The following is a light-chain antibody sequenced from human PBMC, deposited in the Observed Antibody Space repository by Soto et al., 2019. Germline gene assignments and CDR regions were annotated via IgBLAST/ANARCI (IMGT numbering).Light chain of an antibody. J-gene: IGKJ4*01. CDR2: GAS. V-gene: IGKV3-15*01. CDR3: QQYNNWPPLT. CDR1: QSISSN. Sequence: EIVMTQSPVTLSLSPGERATLSCRASQSISSNLAWYQQKRGQAPRLLIYGASTRATGIPARFSGSGSGTEFTLTIGSLQSEDFAVYYCQQYNNWPPLTFGGGTMVEIK.